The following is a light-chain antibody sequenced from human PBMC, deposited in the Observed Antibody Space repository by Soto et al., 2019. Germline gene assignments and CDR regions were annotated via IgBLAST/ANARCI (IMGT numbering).Light chain of an antibody. Sequence: DIQMTQSPSSLSASVGDRVTITCRASQNINRYLSWYQQKPGKAPKVLIYAASSLQSGVPSRFSGSGSGTDYTLTISSLQPEDFATYYGQQSYSTPYTFGQGTEVEIK. J-gene: IGKJ2*01. V-gene: IGKV1-39*01. CDR3: QQSYSTPYT. CDR2: AAS. CDR1: QNINRY.